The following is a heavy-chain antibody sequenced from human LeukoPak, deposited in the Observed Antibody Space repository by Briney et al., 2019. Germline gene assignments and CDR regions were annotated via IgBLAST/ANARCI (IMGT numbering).Heavy chain of an antibody. CDR3: ARDKYSLYGMDV. D-gene: IGHD2-21*01. CDR1: GFTFSSYS. V-gene: IGHV3-21*01. Sequence: GGSLRLSCAASGFTFSSYSMKWVRQAPGKGLEWVSSISSSSSYIYYADSVKGRFTISRDNAKNSLYLQMNSLRAEDTAVYYCARDKYSLYGMDVWGQGTTVTVSS. J-gene: IGHJ6*02. CDR2: ISSSSSYI.